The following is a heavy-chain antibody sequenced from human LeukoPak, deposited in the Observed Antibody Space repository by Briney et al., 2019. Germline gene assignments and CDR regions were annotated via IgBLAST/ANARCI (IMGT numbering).Heavy chain of an antibody. V-gene: IGHV4-31*03. CDR1: GGSISSGGYY. J-gene: IGHJ5*01. D-gene: IGHD5-12*01. Sequence: SETLSLTCTVSGGSISSGGYYWSWIRQHPGKGLEWVGYIYYSGSTYYNPSLKSRVTISADTSKNQFFLKLSSVTAADTAVYYCARHLVRDGYNYFFGSWGQGTLVTVSS. CDR2: IYYSGST. CDR3: ARHLVRDGYNYFFGS.